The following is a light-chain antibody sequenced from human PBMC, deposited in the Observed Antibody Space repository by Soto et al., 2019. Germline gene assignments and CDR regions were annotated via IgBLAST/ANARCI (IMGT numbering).Light chain of an antibody. Sequence: EIVLTQSPGILSLSPGEGATLSCRASQSVSSSNLAWYQQKPGQAPRLLIYLASSRATGIPDRFSGSGFGTDFTLTISSLEPEDFAVYYCQHYGSSWTFGHGTKVEIK. J-gene: IGKJ1*01. V-gene: IGKV3-20*01. CDR3: QHYGSSWT. CDR1: QSVSSSN. CDR2: LAS.